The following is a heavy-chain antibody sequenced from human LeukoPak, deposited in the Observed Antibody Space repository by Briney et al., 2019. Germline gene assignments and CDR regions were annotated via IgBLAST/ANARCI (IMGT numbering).Heavy chain of an antibody. CDR1: GYTFTSYG. J-gene: IGHJ6*02. V-gene: IGHV1-18*01. D-gene: IGHD3-10*01. CDR2: ISAYNGNT. Sequence: GASVKVSCKASGYTFTSYGISWVRQAPGQGLEWMGWISAYNGNTNYAQKLQGRVTMTTDTSTSTAYMELRSLRSDDTAVYYRARGGGSGSPIGIYYYGLAVWGQGTTVTVSS. CDR3: ARGGGSGSPIGIYYYGLAV.